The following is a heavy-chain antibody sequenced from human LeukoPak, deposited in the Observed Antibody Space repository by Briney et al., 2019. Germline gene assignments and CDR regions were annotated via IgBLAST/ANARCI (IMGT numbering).Heavy chain of an antibody. D-gene: IGHD2-15*01. V-gene: IGHV1-18*01. Sequence: ASVKVSCKASGYSFISYGISWVRQAPGQGLEWMGWTSPYNGNTNYAQKVQGRVTMTTDTSTSTAYMELRSLGSDDTAVYYCARGHDWSGTGYCSGGSCYRDEYFQHWGQGTLVTVSS. CDR2: TSPYNGNT. CDR3: ARGHDWSGTGYCSGGSCYRDEYFQH. CDR1: GYSFISYG. J-gene: IGHJ1*01.